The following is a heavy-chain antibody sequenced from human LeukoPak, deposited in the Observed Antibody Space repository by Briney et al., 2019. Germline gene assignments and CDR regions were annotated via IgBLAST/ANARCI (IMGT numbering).Heavy chain of an antibody. J-gene: IGHJ1*01. D-gene: IGHD2-2*01. Sequence: GGSLRLPCAASGFTFSSYSMNWVRQAPGKGLEWVSYISSSSSTIYYADSVKGRFTISRDNAKNSLYLQMNSLRAEDTAVYYCARDDPGYCSSTSCSTPEYFQHWGQGTLVTVSS. CDR3: ARDDPGYCSSTSCSTPEYFQH. V-gene: IGHV3-48*01. CDR2: ISSSSSTI. CDR1: GFTFSSYS.